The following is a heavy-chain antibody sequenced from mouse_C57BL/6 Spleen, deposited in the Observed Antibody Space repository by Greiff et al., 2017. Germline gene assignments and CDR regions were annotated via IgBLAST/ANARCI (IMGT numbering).Heavy chain of an antibody. CDR2: ISDGGSYT. J-gene: IGHJ2*01. CDR3: ARDDYGSSPYYFDY. D-gene: IGHD1-1*01. V-gene: IGHV5-4*01. CDR1: GFTFSSYA. Sequence: EVKLVESGGGLVKPGGSLKLSCAASGFTFSSYAMYWVRQTPEKRLEWVATISDGGSYTYYPDNVKGRFTISRDNAKNNLYLQMSHLKSEDTAMYYGARDDYGSSPYYFDYWGQGTTLTVSS.